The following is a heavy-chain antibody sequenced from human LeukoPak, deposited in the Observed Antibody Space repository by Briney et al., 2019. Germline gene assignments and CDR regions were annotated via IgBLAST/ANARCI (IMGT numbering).Heavy chain of an antibody. CDR1: GFTFSSYA. D-gene: IGHD3-3*01. CDR2: ISGSGGST. V-gene: IGHV3-23*01. Sequence: TGGSLRLSCAASGFTFSSYAMSWVRQAPGKGLEWVSAISGSGGSTYYADSVKGRFTISRDNSKNTLYLQMNSLRAEDTAVYYCAKVYDFWSGYPDAFDIWGQGTMVTVSS. J-gene: IGHJ3*02. CDR3: AKVYDFWSGYPDAFDI.